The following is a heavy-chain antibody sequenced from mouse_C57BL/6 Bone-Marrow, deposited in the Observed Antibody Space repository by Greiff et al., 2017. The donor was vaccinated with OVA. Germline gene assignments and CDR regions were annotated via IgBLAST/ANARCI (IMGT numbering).Heavy chain of an antibody. CDR3: ARPGIYYGNYWGYYYAMDY. V-gene: IGHV5-12*01. D-gene: IGHD2-1*01. J-gene: IGHJ4*01. CDR1: GFTFSDYY. Sequence: EVNLVESGGGLVQPGGSLKLSCAASGFTFSDYYMYWVRQTPEKRLEWVAYISNGGGSTYYPDTVKGRFTISRDNAKNTLYLQMSRLKSEDTAMYYCARPGIYYGNYWGYYYAMDYWGQGTSVTVSS. CDR2: ISNGGGST.